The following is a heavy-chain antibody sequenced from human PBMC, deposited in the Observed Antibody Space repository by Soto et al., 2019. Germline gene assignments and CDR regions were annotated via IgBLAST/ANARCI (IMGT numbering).Heavy chain of an antibody. J-gene: IGHJ3*02. CDR2: IYYSGST. V-gene: IGHV4-59*01. CDR1: GGSISSYY. D-gene: IGHD3-22*01. CDR3: ARVVPITMILSDAFDI. Sequence: SETLSLTCTVSGGSISSYYWSWIRQPPGKGLEWIGYIYYSGSTNYNPSLKSRVTISVDTSKNQFSLKLSSVTAADTAVYYCARVVPITMILSDAFDIWGQGTMVTLSS.